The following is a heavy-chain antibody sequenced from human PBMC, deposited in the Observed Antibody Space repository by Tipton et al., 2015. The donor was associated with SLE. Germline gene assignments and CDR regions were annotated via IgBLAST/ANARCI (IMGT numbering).Heavy chain of an antibody. J-gene: IGHJ6*02. Sequence: TLSLTCTVSGGSISSSSYYWGWIRQPPGKGLDWIGSIYYSGSSHYNPSLKSRVTISVDTSKNQFSLKLSSVTAADTAVYYCVGYSSGWYGMDVWGQGTTVTVSS. CDR1: GGSISSSSYY. CDR2: IYYSGSS. V-gene: IGHV4-39*01. CDR3: VGYSSGWYGMDV. D-gene: IGHD6-19*01.